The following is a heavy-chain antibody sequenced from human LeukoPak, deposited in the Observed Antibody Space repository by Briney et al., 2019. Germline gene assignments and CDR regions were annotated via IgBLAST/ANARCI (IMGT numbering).Heavy chain of an antibody. Sequence: SETLSLTCTVSGGSISSYYWSWIRRPPGKGLEWIGYIYYSGSTNYNPSLKSRVTISVDTSKNQFSLKLSSVTAADTAVYYCARPRRGSFAFDIWGQGTMVTVSS. V-gene: IGHV4-59*08. J-gene: IGHJ3*02. D-gene: IGHD3-10*01. CDR2: IYYSGST. CDR1: GGSISSYY. CDR3: ARPRRGSFAFDI.